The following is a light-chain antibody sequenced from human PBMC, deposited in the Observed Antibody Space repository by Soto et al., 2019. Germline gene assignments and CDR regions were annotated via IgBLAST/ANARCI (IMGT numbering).Light chain of an antibody. Sequence: DIQMTPSPSSLSASVGDRVTITCRASQSIAYYLNWFQQKPGKAPKLLIYAASSLQSGVPSRFSGSGSGTDFTLTISSLQPEDFATYYCQQSSNSPMYTFGQGTKLYVK. J-gene: IGKJ2*01. CDR1: QSIAYY. V-gene: IGKV1-39*01. CDR2: AAS. CDR3: QQSSNSPMYT.